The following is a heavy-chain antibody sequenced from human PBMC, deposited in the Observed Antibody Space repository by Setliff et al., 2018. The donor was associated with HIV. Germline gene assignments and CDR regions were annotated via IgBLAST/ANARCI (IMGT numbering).Heavy chain of an antibody. CDR2: ICCSGST. V-gene: IGHV4-31*03. J-gene: IGHJ6*03. CDR3: AGGLKAEYYYYYMDV. CDR1: GDSISSGSYY. Sequence: PSETLSLTCTVSGDSISSGSYYWSWIRQHPGKGLEWIGYICCSGSTYYNPSLQSRITISVDTSKTHFSLKLSSVTAADTTVYYCAGGLKAEYYYYYMDVWGKGTTVTVSS.